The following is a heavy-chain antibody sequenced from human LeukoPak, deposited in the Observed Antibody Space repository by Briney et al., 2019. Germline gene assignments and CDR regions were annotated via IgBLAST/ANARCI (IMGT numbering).Heavy chain of an antibody. CDR1: GFTFSSYS. J-gene: IGHJ5*02. V-gene: IGHV3-21*01. Sequence: PGGSLRLSCAASGFTFSSYSMNWVRQAPGKGLGWVSSISSSSSYIYYADSVKGRFTISRDNAKNSLYLQMNSLRAEDTAVYYCARGLVRGRDWFDPWGQGTLVTVSS. CDR3: ARGLVRGRDWFDP. CDR2: ISSSSSYI. D-gene: IGHD6-19*01.